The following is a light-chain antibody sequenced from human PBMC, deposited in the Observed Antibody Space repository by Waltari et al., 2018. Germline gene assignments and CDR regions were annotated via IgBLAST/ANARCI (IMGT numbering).Light chain of an antibody. CDR2: DVS. V-gene: IGLV2-14*01. Sequence: QSALTQPASVSGSPGQSITISCTGPSNDVGVYNFASWYQQHPGKAPKLIIYDVSKRPSGVSNHFSGSKSGNTASLTISGLQPEDEADYYCSSYTTSSTWAFGGGTKLTVL. CDR3: SSYTTSSTWA. CDR1: SNDVGVYNF. J-gene: IGLJ3*02.